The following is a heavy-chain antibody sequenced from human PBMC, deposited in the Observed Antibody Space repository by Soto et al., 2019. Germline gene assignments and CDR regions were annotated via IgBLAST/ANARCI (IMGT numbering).Heavy chain of an antibody. CDR1: GYTLTELS. Sequence: ASVKVSCKVSGYTLTELSMHWVRQAPGKGLEWMGGFDPEDGETIYAQKFQGRVTMTEDTSTDTAYMELSSLRSEDTAVYYCATHPQPTGTTGGWFDPWGQGTLVTVSS. CDR2: FDPEDGET. CDR3: ATHPQPTGTTGGWFDP. J-gene: IGHJ5*02. V-gene: IGHV1-24*01. D-gene: IGHD1-7*01.